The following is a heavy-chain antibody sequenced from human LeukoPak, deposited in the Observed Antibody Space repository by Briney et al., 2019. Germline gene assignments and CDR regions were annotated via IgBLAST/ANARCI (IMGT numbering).Heavy chain of an antibody. V-gene: IGHV1-46*01. CDR1: GYTFTSYY. J-gene: IGHJ4*02. Sequence: ASVKVSCKASGYTFTSYYMHWVRQAPGQGLEWMGIINPSGGSTSYAQKFQGRVTMTRDTSTSTVYMELSSLRSEDTAVYYCARDYSSSLGPTLYFDYWGQGTLVTVSS. D-gene: IGHD6-6*01. CDR3: ARDYSSSLGPTLYFDY. CDR2: INPSGGST.